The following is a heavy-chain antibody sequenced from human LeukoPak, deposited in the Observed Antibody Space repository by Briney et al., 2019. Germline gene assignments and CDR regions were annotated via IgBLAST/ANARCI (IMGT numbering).Heavy chain of an antibody. CDR2: IIPIFGTA. D-gene: IGHD2-2*01. Sequence: GSSVKVSCKASGGTFSSYAISWVRQAPGQGLEWMGGIIPIFGTANYAQKFQGRVTITADKSTSTAYMELSSLRSEDAAVYYCARGVPDLTFDYWGQGTLVTVSS. CDR1: GGTFSSYA. J-gene: IGHJ4*02. CDR3: ARGVPDLTFDY. V-gene: IGHV1-69*06.